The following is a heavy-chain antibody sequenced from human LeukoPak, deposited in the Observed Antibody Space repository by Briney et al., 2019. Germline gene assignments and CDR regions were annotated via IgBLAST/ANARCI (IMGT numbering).Heavy chain of an antibody. CDR3: ARGYRYSFDY. CDR1: GDSVSSNIVA. J-gene: IGHJ4*02. Sequence: SPTLSLTFAISGDSVSSNIVAWNWIRQSPSRGLEWLGRTYYRSKWYNDYAVSVKTRITINPDTSKNQFSLQLNSVTPEDTAVYYCARGYRYSFDYWGQGTLVTVSS. D-gene: IGHD4-11*01. V-gene: IGHV6-1*01. CDR2: TYYRSKWYN.